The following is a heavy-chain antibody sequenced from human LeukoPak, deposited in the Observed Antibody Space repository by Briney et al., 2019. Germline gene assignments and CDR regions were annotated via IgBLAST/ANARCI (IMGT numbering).Heavy chain of an antibody. D-gene: IGHD6-19*01. CDR1: GYTFTSYG. CDR2: MNPNSGNT. J-gene: IGHJ5*02. CDR3: ARGSRSSGWTAP. Sequence: ASVKVSCKASGYTFTSYGINWVRQATGQGLEWMGWMNPNSGNTGYAQKFQGRVTMTRNTSISTAYMELSSLRSEDTAVYYCARGSRSSGWTAPWGQGTLVTVSS. V-gene: IGHV1-8*01.